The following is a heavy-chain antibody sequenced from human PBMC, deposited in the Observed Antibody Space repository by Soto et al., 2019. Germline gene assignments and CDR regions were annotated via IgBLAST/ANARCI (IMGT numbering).Heavy chain of an antibody. CDR3: AGIPYYYDSSGPY. Sequence: SETLSITCTVSGGSISSYYWSWIRQPPGKGLEWIGYIYYSGSTNYNPSLKSRVTISVDTSKNQFSLKLSSVTAADTAVYYCAGIPYYYDSSGPYWGQGTLVTVSS. V-gene: IGHV4-59*01. J-gene: IGHJ4*02. CDR1: GGSISSYY. CDR2: IYYSGST. D-gene: IGHD3-22*01.